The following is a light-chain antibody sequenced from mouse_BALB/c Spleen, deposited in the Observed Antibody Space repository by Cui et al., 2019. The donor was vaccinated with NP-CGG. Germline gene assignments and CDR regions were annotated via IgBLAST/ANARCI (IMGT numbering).Light chain of an antibody. CDR2: GTN. Sequence: QAVVTQASALTTSPGETVTITCRSSTGAVTTSNYANWVQEKPDHLFTGLIGGTNNRTPGVPARFSGSLIGDKAALTITGAQTEDEAMYFCALWYSNHWVFGGGTKLTVL. CDR1: TGAVTTSNY. J-gene: IGLJ1*01. CDR3: ALWYSNHWV. V-gene: IGLV1*01.